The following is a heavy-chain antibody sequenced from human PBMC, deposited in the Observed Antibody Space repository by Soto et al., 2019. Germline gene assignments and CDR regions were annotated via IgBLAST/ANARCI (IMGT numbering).Heavy chain of an antibody. Sequence: GGSLRLSCQSSGFSFTSYAMSWVRRAPGRGLAWVSVVTGGGETTYYADSVKGRFTISRDNSKKTLFLEMRSLRGEDTAVYFCAKAQEASGLPYSYLDYWGPGTLVTVSS. CDR2: VTGGGETT. V-gene: IGHV3-23*01. CDR1: GFSFTSYA. CDR3: AKAQEASGLPYSYLDY. D-gene: IGHD6-19*01. J-gene: IGHJ4*02.